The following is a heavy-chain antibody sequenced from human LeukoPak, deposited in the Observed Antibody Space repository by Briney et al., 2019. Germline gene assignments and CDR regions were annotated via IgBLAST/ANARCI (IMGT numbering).Heavy chain of an antibody. Sequence: GGSLRLSCAASGFTFSSYGMHWVRQAPGKGLEWVAVISHDGSNKYYADSVKGRFTISRDNSKNTLYLQMNSLRAEDTAVYYCAKNDGYSGYDYWGQGTLVTVSS. V-gene: IGHV3-30*18. CDR2: ISHDGSNK. CDR3: AKNDGYSGYDY. J-gene: IGHJ4*02. D-gene: IGHD5-12*01. CDR1: GFTFSSYG.